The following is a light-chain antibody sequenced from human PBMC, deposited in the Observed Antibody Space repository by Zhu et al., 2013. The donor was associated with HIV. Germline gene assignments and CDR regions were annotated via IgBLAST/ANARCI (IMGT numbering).Light chain of an antibody. CDR1: SSNIGAGYD. CDR3: QAWDNSTVV. V-gene: IGLV1-40*01. Sequence: QSVLTQPPSVSGAPGQRVTISCTGSSSNIGAGYDVHWYRQLQGTAPKLLIHGNTNRPSGVPDRFSASKSGSSASLAISGLQPEDEGDYYCQAWDNSTVVFGGGTKLTVL. J-gene: IGLJ2*01. CDR2: GNT.